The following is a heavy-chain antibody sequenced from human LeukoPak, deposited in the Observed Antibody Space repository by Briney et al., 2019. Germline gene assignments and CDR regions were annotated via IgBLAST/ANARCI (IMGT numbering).Heavy chain of an antibody. D-gene: IGHD2-15*01. CDR2: IISDGSTT. V-gene: IGHV3-74*01. CDR3: ARDRVPYCSGVSCSVDV. CDR1: GFTFSSYW. J-gene: IGHJ6*02. Sequence: GGSLRLSSAASGFTFSSYWMQWVRQAPGKGLVWVSRIISDGSTTNYADSVKGRFTISRDNAKNTLYLQMNSLRVEDTAVYYCARDRVPYCSGVSCSVDVWGQGTTVTVSS.